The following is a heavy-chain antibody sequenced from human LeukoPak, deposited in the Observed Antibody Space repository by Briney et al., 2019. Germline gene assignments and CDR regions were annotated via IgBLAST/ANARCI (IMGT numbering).Heavy chain of an antibody. Sequence: ASVKVSCEASGFTLTKYGISWVRQAPGQGPEWMGWISGYNGNTDYARKFQGRVTMTPDRATSTAYMELRDLKSDDTAIYYCGRDYYYGTSAPYNFGLDVWGQGTTVTVSS. D-gene: IGHD3-10*01. V-gene: IGHV1-18*04. CDR2: ISGYNGNT. CDR1: GFTLTKYG. J-gene: IGHJ6*02. CDR3: GRDYYYGTSAPYNFGLDV.